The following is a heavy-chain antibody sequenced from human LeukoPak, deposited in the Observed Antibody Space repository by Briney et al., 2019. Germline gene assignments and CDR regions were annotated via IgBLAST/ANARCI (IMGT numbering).Heavy chain of an antibody. CDR2: IKSKTDGETT. CDR3: ITDLGDYGDY. Sequence: GGSLRLSCAASGITFTNAWMSWVRQAPGKGLEWVGRIKSKTDGETTDYAAPVKVRFSISRDDSKNTMYLQMNSLKTEDTAVYYCITDLGDYGDYWGQGTLVTVSS. J-gene: IGHJ4*02. D-gene: IGHD4-17*01. V-gene: IGHV3-15*01. CDR1: GITFTNAW.